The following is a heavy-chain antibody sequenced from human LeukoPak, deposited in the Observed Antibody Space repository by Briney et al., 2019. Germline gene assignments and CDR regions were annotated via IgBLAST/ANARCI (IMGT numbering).Heavy chain of an antibody. V-gene: IGHV4-59*08. Sequence: SETLSLTCTVSGGSISSYYWSWIRQPPGKGLEWIGYIYYSGSTNYNPSLKSRVTISVDTSKNQFSLKLSSVTAADTAVYYCARSGFGELFGSWFDPWGGEPWSPSPQ. J-gene: IGHJ5*02. CDR2: IYYSGST. CDR1: GGSISSYY. D-gene: IGHD3-10*01. CDR3: ARSGFGELFGSWFDP.